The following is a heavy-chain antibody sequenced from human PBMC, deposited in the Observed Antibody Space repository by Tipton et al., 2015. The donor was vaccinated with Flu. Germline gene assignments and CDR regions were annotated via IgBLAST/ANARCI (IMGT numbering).Heavy chain of an antibody. V-gene: IGHV4-61*02. CDR1: GGSISTESHF. CDR2: FYISGTT. D-gene: IGHD3-22*01. J-gene: IGHJ4*02. CDR3: ARDRKYYDSDYSSGFDY. Sequence: GLVKPSQTLSLTCTVSGGSISTESHFWNWIRQPAGKGLEWIGRFYISGTTNYNPSLKGRVTISGDTSKNQLSLKLSSVTAADTALYYCARDRKYYDSDYSSGFDYWGQGILVTVSS.